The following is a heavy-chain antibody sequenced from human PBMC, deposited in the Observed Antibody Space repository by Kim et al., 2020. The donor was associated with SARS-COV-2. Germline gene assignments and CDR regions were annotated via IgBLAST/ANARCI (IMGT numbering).Heavy chain of an antibody. V-gene: IGHV4-31*03. D-gene: IGHD6-13*01. CDR3: AITPAGTKGAFDY. J-gene: IGHJ4*02. Sequence: SETLSLTCTVSGGSISTGGYYWSWIRQHPGKGLEWIGYIYYSGSADYNPSLKSRVTISVDTSKNQFSLKLTSVTAADTAVYYCAITPAGTKGAFDYWGQGTLVTVSS. CDR2: IYYSGSA. CDR1: GGSISTGGYY.